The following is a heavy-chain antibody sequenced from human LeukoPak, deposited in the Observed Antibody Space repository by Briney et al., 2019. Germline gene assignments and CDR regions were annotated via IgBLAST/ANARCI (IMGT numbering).Heavy chain of an antibody. V-gene: IGHV3-23*01. CDR1: GFTFSSYA. CDR2: ISGSGGST. J-gene: IGHJ4*02. CDR3: ASAPWIQLWLFDY. Sequence: GGSLRLSCAASGFTFSSYAMGWVRQAPGKGLEWVSAISGSGGSTYYADSVKGRFTISRDNSKNTLYLQMNSLRAEDTAVYYCASAPWIQLWLFDYWGQGTLVTVSS. D-gene: IGHD5-18*01.